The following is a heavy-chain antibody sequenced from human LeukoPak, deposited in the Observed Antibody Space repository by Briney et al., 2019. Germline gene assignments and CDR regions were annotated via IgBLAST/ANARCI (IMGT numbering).Heavy chain of an antibody. CDR3: ARAARRVAVAGRFDY. J-gene: IGHJ4*02. CDR2: INHSGST. D-gene: IGHD6-19*01. Sequence: PSETLSLTCAVYGGSFSGYYWSWIRQPPGKGLEWIGEINHSGSTNYNPSLKSRVTISVDTSKNQFSLKPSSVTAADTAVYYCARAARRVAVAGRFDYWGQGTLVTVSS. CDR1: GGSFSGYY. V-gene: IGHV4-34*01.